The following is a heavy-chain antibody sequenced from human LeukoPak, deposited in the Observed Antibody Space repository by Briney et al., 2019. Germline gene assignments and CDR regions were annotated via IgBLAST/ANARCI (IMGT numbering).Heavy chain of an antibody. J-gene: IGHJ4*02. D-gene: IGHD3-10*01. Sequence: SETLSLTCAVYGGSFSGYYWSWIHLPPGKGLEWIGEINHSGSTNYNPSLKSRVTISVDTSKNQFSLKLSSVTAADTAVYYCARDEYYYGSGRVMGFIWGQGTLVTVSS. CDR2: INHSGST. CDR3: ARDEYYYGSGRVMGFI. CDR1: GGSFSGYY. V-gene: IGHV4-34*01.